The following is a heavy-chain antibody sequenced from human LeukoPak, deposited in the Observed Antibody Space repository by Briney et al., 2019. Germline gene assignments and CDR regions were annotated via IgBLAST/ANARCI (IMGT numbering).Heavy chain of an antibody. CDR1: GGSFSGYY. CDR3: ATTAVLRFLEWFSS. J-gene: IGHJ5*01. CDR2: INHSGST. D-gene: IGHD3-3*01. Sequence: SETLSLTCAVYGGSFSGYYWSWIRQPPGKGLEWIGEINHSGSTNYNPSLKSRVTISVDTSKNQFSLKLSSVTAADTAVYYCATTAVLRFLEWFSSWGQGTLVTVSS. V-gene: IGHV4-34*01.